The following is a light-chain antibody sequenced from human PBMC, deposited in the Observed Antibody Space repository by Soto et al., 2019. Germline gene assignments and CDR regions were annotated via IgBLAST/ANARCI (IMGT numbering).Light chain of an antibody. V-gene: IGLV2-11*01. Sequence: QSALTQPRSVSGSPGQSVTISCTGTSSDVGNYNYVSWYQDHPGKAPKLMIYDVSERPSGVPDRISGSKSGNTASLTISGLQAEDEADYYCCSYAGSIWVFGGGTKLTVL. J-gene: IGLJ3*02. CDR2: DVS. CDR1: SSDVGNYNY. CDR3: CSYAGSIWV.